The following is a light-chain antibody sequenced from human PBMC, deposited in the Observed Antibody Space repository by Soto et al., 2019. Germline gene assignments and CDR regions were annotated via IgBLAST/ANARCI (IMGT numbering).Light chain of an antibody. CDR3: QQYNSWPLT. CDR1: QSVSSN. J-gene: IGKJ4*01. CDR2: DIS. Sequence: ETMVTQSPSTLSVSPGERATLSCRASQSVSSNLAWYQQKPGQPPKLLIYDISTRATGIPTRFSGSGSGTEFTLTISSLQSEDFAVYYCQQYNSWPLTFAGGTKVDI. V-gene: IGKV3D-15*01.